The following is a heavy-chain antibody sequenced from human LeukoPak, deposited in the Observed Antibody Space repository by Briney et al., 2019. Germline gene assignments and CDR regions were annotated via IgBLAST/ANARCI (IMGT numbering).Heavy chain of an antibody. D-gene: IGHD2-15*01. V-gene: IGHV1-2*02. CDR3: ARDSALLGYCSGGSCYSGFDY. Sequence: ASVKVSCKPSGYTFTGYYMHWVRQAPGQGLEWMGWINPNSGGTNYAQKLQGRVTMTRDTSISTAYMELSRLRSDDTAVYYCARDSALLGYCSGGSCYSGFDYWGQGTLVTVSS. J-gene: IGHJ4*02. CDR2: INPNSGGT. CDR1: GYTFTGYY.